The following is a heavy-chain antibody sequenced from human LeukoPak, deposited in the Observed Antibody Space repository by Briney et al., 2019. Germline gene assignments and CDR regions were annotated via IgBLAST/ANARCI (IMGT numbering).Heavy chain of an antibody. J-gene: IGHJ4*02. CDR1: GGSISSGAYY. CDR3: ARDRAVGGRFFDL. V-gene: IGHV4-31*03. CDR2: IHYSGST. Sequence: PSQTLSLTCTVSGGSISSGAYYWSWIRQLPGKGLEWIGNIHYSGSTYYNPSLKSRVTISVDTSKNQFSLKVHSVTVSDTAVYYCARDRAVGGRFFDLWGQGILVSVSS. D-gene: IGHD6-19*01.